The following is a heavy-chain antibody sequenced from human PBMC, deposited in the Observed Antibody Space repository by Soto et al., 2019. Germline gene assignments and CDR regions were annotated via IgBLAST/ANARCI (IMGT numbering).Heavy chain of an antibody. CDR3: THGATLIDN. V-gene: IGHV3-73*01. J-gene: IGHJ4*02. Sequence: PGGSLRLSCAASGFTFSDSAMHWVRQASGKGLEWVGRIRSKTYNYATAYGASVQGRFTISRDDSKNTAYLQMNSLQTEDTAVYYCTHGATLIDNWGLGTLVTVSS. CDR1: GFTFSDSA. CDR2: IRSKTYNYAT. D-gene: IGHD3-10*01.